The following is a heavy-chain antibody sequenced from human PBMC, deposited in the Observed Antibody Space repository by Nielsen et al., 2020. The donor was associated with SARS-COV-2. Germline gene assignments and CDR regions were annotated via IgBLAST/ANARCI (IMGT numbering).Heavy chain of an antibody. CDR3: ARGKHTYYDFWSGYFNDYGMDV. J-gene: IGHJ6*02. D-gene: IGHD3-3*01. V-gene: IGHV4-34*01. CDR2: INHSGST. Sequence: RQAPGKGLEWIGEINHSGSTNYNPSLKSRVTISVDTSKNQFSLKLTSVTAADTAVYFCARGKHTYYDFWSGYFNDYGMDVWGQGTTVTVSS.